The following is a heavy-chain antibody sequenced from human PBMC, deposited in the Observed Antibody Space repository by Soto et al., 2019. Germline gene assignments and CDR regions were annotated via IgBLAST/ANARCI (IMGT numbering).Heavy chain of an antibody. CDR3: ARRLDDRADEGFDV. V-gene: IGHV1-69*13. CDR2: IIPLFGTT. Sequence: GASVKVSCKTSGGTFSTYTIYWVRQAPGRGLEWMGRIIPLFGTTKYAQNFQDRVTITAEESTSTTYMELSSLRAEDTAVYYCARRLDDRADEGFDVWGEGTAVTVSS. CDR1: GGTFSTYT. D-gene: IGHD3-16*01. J-gene: IGHJ3*01.